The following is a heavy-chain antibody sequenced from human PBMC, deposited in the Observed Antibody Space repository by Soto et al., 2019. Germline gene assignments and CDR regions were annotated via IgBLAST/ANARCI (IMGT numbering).Heavy chain of an antibody. V-gene: IGHV4-34*01. D-gene: IGHD5-18*01. J-gene: IGHJ3*02. CDR2: LNHSGST. CDR3: ASPERGYSYGRDAFDI. CDR1: GGSFSGYY. Sequence: QVQLQQWGAGLLKPSETLSLTCAVYGGSFSGYYWSWIRQPPGKGLEWIGELNHSGSTNYNPSLKSRVTISGDTSKNQFSLKLSSVTAADTAVYYCASPERGYSYGRDAFDIWGQGTMVTVSS.